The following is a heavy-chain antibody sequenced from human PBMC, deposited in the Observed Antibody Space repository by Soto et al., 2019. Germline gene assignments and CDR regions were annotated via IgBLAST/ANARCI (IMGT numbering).Heavy chain of an antibody. D-gene: IGHD6-13*01. J-gene: IGHJ5*02. CDR1: GYTFINYY. V-gene: IGHV1-46*01. Sequence: GASVKVSCKASGYTFINYYIHWVRQAPGQGLEWVAIINPMGGSTNYAQEFQGRVTLTSDTSTSTVYMELSSLRFEDTALFYCARDLAAGDLWGQGTLVTVSS. CDR2: INPMGGST. CDR3: ARDLAAGDL.